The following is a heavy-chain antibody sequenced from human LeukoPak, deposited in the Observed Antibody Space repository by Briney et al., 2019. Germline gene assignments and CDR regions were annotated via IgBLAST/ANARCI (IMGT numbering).Heavy chain of an antibody. CDR1: GFTFSSYS. CDR3: ARDLGYVSSTVPLDY. J-gene: IGHJ4*02. D-gene: IGHD2-2*01. CDR2: ISSSSSYI. V-gene: IGHV3-21*01. Sequence: PGGSLRLSCAASGFTFSSYSMNWVRQAPGKGLEWVSSISSSSSYIYYADSVKGRFTISRDNAKNLLYLQMNSLRAEDTAVYYCARDLGYVSSTVPLDYWGQGTLVTVSS.